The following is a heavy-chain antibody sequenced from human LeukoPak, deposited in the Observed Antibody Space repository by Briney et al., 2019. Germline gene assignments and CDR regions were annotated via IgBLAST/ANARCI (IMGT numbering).Heavy chain of an antibody. CDR1: GGSISSGSYY. V-gene: IGHV4-61*02. CDR2: IYTSGST. D-gene: IGHD7-27*01. J-gene: IGHJ3*02. Sequence: SETLSLTCTVSGGSISSGSYYWSWIRQPAGKGLEWVGRIYTSGSTNYNPSLKSRVTMSVDTSKNQFSLKLSSVTAADTAVYYCARPLTGEYAFDIWGQGTMVTVSS. CDR3: ARPLTGEYAFDI.